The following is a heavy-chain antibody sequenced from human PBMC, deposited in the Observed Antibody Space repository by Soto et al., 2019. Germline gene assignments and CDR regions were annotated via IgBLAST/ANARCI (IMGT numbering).Heavy chain of an antibody. CDR2: INPSGAST. V-gene: IGHV1-46*02. J-gene: IGHJ3*02. CDR1: GYSFNSYY. CDR3: ASDYNAYQRQHVFDI. D-gene: IGHD3-10*01. Sequence: QVQLVQSGAEVKKPGASVKVACKASGYSFNSYYMHWVRQAPGQGPEWMGVINPSGASTSYAQKCQGKVTMTRDTSTNTVYMELSSLRSEDTALYYCASDYNAYQRQHVFDIWGQGTLVTVSS.